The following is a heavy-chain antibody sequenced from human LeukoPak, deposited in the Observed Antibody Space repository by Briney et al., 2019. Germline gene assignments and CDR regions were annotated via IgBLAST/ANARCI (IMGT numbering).Heavy chain of an antibody. V-gene: IGHV1-69*13. CDR1: GGTFSSYA. Sequence: SVKVSCKASGGTFSSYAISWVRQAPGQGLEWMGGIIPIFGTANCAQKFQGRVTITADESTSTAYVELSSLRSEDTAVYYCARGSLAIFGVVTFDPWGQGTLVTVSS. CDR3: ARGSLAIFGVVTFDP. D-gene: IGHD3-3*01. CDR2: IIPIFGTA. J-gene: IGHJ5*02.